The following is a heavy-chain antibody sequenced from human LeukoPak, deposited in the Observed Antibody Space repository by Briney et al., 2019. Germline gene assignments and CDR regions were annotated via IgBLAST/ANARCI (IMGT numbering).Heavy chain of an antibody. Sequence: GGSLRLSCAASGFTFSSYGMYWVRQAPGKGLEWVAVISYDGTNKDYADSVKGRFTISRDNSKNTLYLQMNSLRAEDTAVYYCARDGVVAATGGYWFDPWGQGTLVTVSS. D-gene: IGHD2-15*01. CDR1: GFTFSSYG. CDR2: ISYDGTNK. J-gene: IGHJ5*02. V-gene: IGHV3-30*03. CDR3: ARDGVVAATGGYWFDP.